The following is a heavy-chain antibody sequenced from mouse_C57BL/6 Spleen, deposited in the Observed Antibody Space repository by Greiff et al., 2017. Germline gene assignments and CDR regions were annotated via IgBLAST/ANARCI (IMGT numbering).Heavy chain of an antibody. CDR3: ARFEFDGYFRFDY. V-gene: IGHV1-69*01. CDR1: GYTFTSYW. CDR2: IDPSDSYT. D-gene: IGHD2-3*01. J-gene: IGHJ2*01. Sequence: QVQLQQPGAELVMPGASVKLSCKASGYTFTSYWMHWVKQRPGQGLEWIGEIDPSDSYTNYNQKFKGKSTLTVDKSSSTAYMQLSSLTSEDSAVYDGARFEFDGYFRFDYWGQGTTLTVSS.